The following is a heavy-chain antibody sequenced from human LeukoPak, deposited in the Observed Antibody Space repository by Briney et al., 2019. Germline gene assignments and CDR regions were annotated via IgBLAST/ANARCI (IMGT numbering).Heavy chain of an antibody. J-gene: IGHJ3*02. Sequence: ASETLSLTCAVYGGSFSGYYWSWIRQPPGKGLEWIGEINHSGSTNYNPSLKSRVTISVDTSKNQFSLKLSSVTAADTAVYYCAIAAGAEIDAFDIWGQGTMVTVSS. CDR2: INHSGST. CDR3: AIAAGAEIDAFDI. V-gene: IGHV4-34*01. CDR1: GGSFSGYY. D-gene: IGHD6-13*01.